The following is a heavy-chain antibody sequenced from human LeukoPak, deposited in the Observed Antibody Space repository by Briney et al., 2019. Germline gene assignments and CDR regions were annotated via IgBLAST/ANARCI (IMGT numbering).Heavy chain of an antibody. J-gene: IGHJ6*03. Sequence: ASVKVSCKASGYTFTGYYMHWVRQAPGQGLEWMGWIDPNSGGTNYAQKFQGRVTMTRDTSISTAYMELSRLRSDDTAVYYCASDWIAVAGTNYYYYMDVWGKGTTVTVSS. V-gene: IGHV1-2*02. CDR1: GYTFTGYY. CDR2: IDPNSGGT. D-gene: IGHD6-19*01. CDR3: ASDWIAVAGTNYYYYMDV.